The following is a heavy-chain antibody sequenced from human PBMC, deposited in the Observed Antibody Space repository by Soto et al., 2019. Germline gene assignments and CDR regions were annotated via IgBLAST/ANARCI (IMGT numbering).Heavy chain of an antibody. CDR3: ARDGPVYYYDSSGYSTDQSFDY. CDR1: GFTFSSYG. J-gene: IGHJ4*02. V-gene: IGHV3-48*02. CDR2: ISSSSSTI. Sequence: GGSLRLSCAASGFTFSSYGRNWVRQAPGKGLEWVSYISSSSSTIYYADSVKGRFTISRDNAKNSLYLQMNSLRDEDTAVYYCARDGPVYYYDSSGYSTDQSFDYWGQGTLLTVSS. D-gene: IGHD3-22*01.